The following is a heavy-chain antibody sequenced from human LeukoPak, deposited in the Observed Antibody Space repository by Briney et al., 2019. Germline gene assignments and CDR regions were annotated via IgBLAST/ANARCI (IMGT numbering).Heavy chain of an antibody. V-gene: IGHV1-69*01. J-gene: IGHJ4*02. Sequence: ASVKVSCKASGGTFSSYAISWVRQAPGQGLEWMGGIIPIFGTANYAQKFQGRVTITADESTSTAYMELSSLRSGDTAVYYCARKGRDYYFDYWGQGTLVTVSS. CDR2: IIPIFGTA. CDR1: GGTFSSYA. CDR3: ARKGRDYYFDY. D-gene: IGHD2-21*02.